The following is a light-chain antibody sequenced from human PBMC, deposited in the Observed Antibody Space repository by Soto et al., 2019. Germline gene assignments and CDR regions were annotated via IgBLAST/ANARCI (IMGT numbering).Light chain of an antibody. V-gene: IGLV2-14*01. J-gene: IGLJ1*01. CDR1: SSDVGAYNY. CDR2: EVR. Sequence: QSVLTQPASVSGSPGQSITISCTGTSSDVGAYNYVSWYQQYPGKAPKVIIFEVRKRPSGVSNRFSGSKSGDTASLTISGLQAEDEADYYRSSYRSSTTFVFGTGTKSPS. CDR3: SSYRSSTTFV.